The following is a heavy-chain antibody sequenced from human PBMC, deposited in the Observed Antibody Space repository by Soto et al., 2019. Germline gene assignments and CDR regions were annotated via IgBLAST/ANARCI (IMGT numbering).Heavy chain of an antibody. CDR1: GGSISSSSYY. Sequence: SETLSLTCTVSGGSISSSSYYWGWIRQPPGKGLEWIGKIYCSGSTYYNPSLKSRVTISLDTPKNQFSLKLTSVTAADRALYYCARRAGGYYPYYFDYWGRGTLVTVSS. J-gene: IGHJ4*02. CDR3: ARRAGGYYPYYFDY. V-gene: IGHV4-39*07. D-gene: IGHD3-22*01. CDR2: IYCSGST.